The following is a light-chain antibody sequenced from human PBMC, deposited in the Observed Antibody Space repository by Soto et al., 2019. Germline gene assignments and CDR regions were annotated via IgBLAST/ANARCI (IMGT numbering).Light chain of an antibody. Sequence: EMVMTQSPATLSVSPGERVTLSCRASQSVSSYLAWYQQKPGQPPRLLIYVASTRAAGIPARFSGSGSRTEFTITISSLQSEDFAVYYCQQYKDWPPRFGQGTKVDIK. CDR2: VAS. J-gene: IGKJ1*01. CDR3: QQYKDWPPR. V-gene: IGKV3-15*01. CDR1: QSVSSY.